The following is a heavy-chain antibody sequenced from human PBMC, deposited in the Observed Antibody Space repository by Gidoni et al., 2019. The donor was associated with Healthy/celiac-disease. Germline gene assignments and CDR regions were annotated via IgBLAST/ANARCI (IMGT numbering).Heavy chain of an antibody. J-gene: IGHJ3*02. CDR3: ARASQHVLGI. Sequence: EVQLVASGGGLVQPGGSLRLPFAASGFTVSSNYMSWVRQAPGRGLEWVSVIYSGGSTYYADSVKGRFTISRDNSKNTLYLQMNSLRAEDTAVYYCARASQHVLGIWGQGTMVTVSS. CDR1: GFTVSSNY. CDR2: IYSGGST. D-gene: IGHD2-15*01. V-gene: IGHV3-66*01.